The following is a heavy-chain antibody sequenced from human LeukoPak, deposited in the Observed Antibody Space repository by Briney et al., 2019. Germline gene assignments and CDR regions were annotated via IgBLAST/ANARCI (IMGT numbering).Heavy chain of an antibody. CDR3: ARDLGCSTSSCRYNWFDP. Sequence: GGSLRLSCAASGFTFSNYAMTWVRQAPGEGLEWVAFISQSGGRSTDYADSVRGRFTISRDNPKDTLYLQMNTLRADDTPEFTWARDLGCSTSSCRYNWFDPWGQGTLVTVAS. V-gene: IGHV3-23*01. J-gene: IGHJ5*02. CDR2: ISQSGGRST. CDR1: GFTFSNYA. D-gene: IGHD2-2*01.